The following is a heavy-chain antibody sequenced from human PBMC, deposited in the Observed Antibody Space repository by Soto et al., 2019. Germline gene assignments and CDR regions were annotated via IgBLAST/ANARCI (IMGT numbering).Heavy chain of an antibody. Sequence: SETLSLTCTVSGGPVNTNYWTWIRQPPGRGPEWIGNIDYSGSPHYNPSLKSRVTMSIDMSKNQFSLRLNSVTAADTAVYYCSRGRKDIVGPPDVFDIWGQGTMVTV. CDR1: GGPVNTNY. CDR2: IDYSGSP. D-gene: IGHD2-21*01. V-gene: IGHV4-59*02. J-gene: IGHJ3*02. CDR3: SRGRKDIVGPPDVFDI.